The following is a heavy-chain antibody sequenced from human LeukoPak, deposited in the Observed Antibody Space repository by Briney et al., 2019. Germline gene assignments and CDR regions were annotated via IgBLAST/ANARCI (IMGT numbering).Heavy chain of an antibody. D-gene: IGHD3-22*01. Sequence: ASVKVSCKGSDYTFTSYGISWVRQAPGQGLEWMGWISAYNGNTNYAQKLQGRVTMTTDTSTRTAYMELRSLRSDDTAVYYCARVDSFDSSGYYSGEDYWGQGTLVTVSS. V-gene: IGHV1-18*01. J-gene: IGHJ4*02. CDR3: ARVDSFDSSGYYSGEDY. CDR2: ISAYNGNT. CDR1: DYTFTSYG.